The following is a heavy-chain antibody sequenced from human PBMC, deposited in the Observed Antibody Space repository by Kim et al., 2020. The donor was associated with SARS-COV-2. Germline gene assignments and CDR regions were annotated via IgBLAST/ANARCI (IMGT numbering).Heavy chain of an antibody. CDR3: TKRGGSSGLWYFDY. CDR2: ISYAGTDT. V-gene: IGHV3-23*01. J-gene: IGHJ4*02. Sequence: GGSLRLSCAASGFTFSNYGMFWVRQAPGTGLEWVSAISYAGTDTFYADSVKGRFTISRDNSKNTLFLQMNSLRAEDTAVYYCTKRGGSSGLWYFDYWGQGSLLTVS. D-gene: IGHD6-19*01. CDR1: GFTFSNYG.